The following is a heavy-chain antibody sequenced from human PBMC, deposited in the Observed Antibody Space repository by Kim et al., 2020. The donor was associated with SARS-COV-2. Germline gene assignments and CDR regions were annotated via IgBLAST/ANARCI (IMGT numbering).Heavy chain of an antibody. CDR2: IKQDGSEK. J-gene: IGHJ4*02. CDR3: ARDSYYYDSSGYYPFDY. Sequence: GGSLRLSCAASGFTFSSYWMSWVRQAPGKGLEWVANIKQDGSEKYYVDSVKVRFTISRDNAKNSLYLQMNSLRAEDTAVYYCARDSYYYDSSGYYPFDYWGQGTLVTVSS. V-gene: IGHV3-7*01. D-gene: IGHD3-22*01. CDR1: GFTFSSYW.